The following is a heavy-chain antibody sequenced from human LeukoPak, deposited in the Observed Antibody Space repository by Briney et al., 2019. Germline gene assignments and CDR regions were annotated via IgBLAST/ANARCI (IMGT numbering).Heavy chain of an antibody. V-gene: IGHV1-18*04. D-gene: IGHD3-9*01. J-gene: IGHJ3*02. CDR2: ISAYNGNT. CDR3: ARDRHDYDILTGYYNLDAFDI. Sequence: ASVKVSCKAPGYTFTSYGISWVRQAPGQGLEWMGWISAYNGNTNYAQKLQGRVTMTTDTSTSTAYMELRSLRSDDTAVYYCARDRHDYDILTGYYNLDAFDIWGQGTMVTVSS. CDR1: GYTFTSYG.